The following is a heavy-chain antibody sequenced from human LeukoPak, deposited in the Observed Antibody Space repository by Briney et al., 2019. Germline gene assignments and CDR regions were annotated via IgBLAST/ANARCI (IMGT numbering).Heavy chain of an antibody. V-gene: IGHV4-39*02. Sequence: SETLSLTCSVSGGSIASSSYYWGWIRQPPGKGLEWIGSVFRTGTTYYSASLKSRVSISVDPSKNDFALKLASVTAADTAMYFCARRVGFYGSGSLNYFDPWGQGILVSVSS. CDR2: VFRTGTT. J-gene: IGHJ5*01. D-gene: IGHD3-10*01. CDR3: ARRVGFYGSGSLNYFDP. CDR1: GGSIASSSYY.